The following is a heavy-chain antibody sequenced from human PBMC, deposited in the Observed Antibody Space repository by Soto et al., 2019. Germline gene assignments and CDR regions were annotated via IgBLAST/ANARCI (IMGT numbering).Heavy chain of an antibody. CDR3: ARSHIVPRLFMYPYDY. Sequence: SETLSLTCTVYGTSISSSSFYWDWISQPPGKGLESITNIYYDGSTYYNPSLKSRVTISFDTSKNQFSLKLSSVTAADTVVYYCARSHIVPRLFMYPYDYWGQGTPVTVS. J-gene: IGHJ4*02. CDR2: IYYDGST. CDR1: GTSISSSSFY. V-gene: IGHV4-39*01. D-gene: IGHD6-6*01.